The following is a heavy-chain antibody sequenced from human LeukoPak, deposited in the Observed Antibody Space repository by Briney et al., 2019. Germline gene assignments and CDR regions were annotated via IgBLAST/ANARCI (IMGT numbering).Heavy chain of an antibody. CDR1: GFTFSNYA. J-gene: IGHJ3*02. D-gene: IGHD3-10*01. CDR2: ISDGGYNT. CDR3: AKDRYYGSSKGDAFDI. V-gene: IGHV3-23*01. Sequence: GGSLRLSCVASGFTFSNYAMSWVRQPPGKGLEWVSGISDGGYNTYYADSVRGRFTISRDKSKNTLYLQMDSLRAEDTAVYYCAKDRYYGSSKGDAFDIWGKGKKVPV.